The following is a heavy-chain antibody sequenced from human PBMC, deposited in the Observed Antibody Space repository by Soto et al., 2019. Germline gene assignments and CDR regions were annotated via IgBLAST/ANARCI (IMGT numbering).Heavy chain of an antibody. CDR1: GFTVSSNY. V-gene: IGHV3-53*01. CDR2: IYSGGST. J-gene: IGHJ6*02. CDR3: ARGKTGYSSGWFYYYYGMDV. D-gene: IGHD6-19*01. Sequence: GGSLRLSGSASGFTVSSNYMSWVRQAPGKGLEWVSVIYSGGSTYYADSVKGRFTISRDNSKNTLYLQMNSLRAEDTAVYYCARGKTGYSSGWFYYYYGMDVWGQGTTVTVSS.